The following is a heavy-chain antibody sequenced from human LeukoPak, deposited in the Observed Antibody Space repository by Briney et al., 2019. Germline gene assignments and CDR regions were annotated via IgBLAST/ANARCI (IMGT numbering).Heavy chain of an antibody. V-gene: IGHV4-39*07. CDR2: IYYSGNT. CDR3: ARGRFLDAFDI. CDR1: GGSISNNGYF. J-gene: IGHJ3*02. Sequence: SETLSLTCTVSGGSISNNGYFWGWIRQPPGKGLEWIGSIYYSGNTYYNPSLKSRVTISVDTSKNQFSLKLSSVTAADTAVYYCARGRFLDAFDIWGQGTMVTVSS. D-gene: IGHD3-3*01.